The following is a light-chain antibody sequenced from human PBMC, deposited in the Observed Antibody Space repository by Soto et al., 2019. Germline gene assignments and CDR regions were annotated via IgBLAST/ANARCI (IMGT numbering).Light chain of an antibody. J-gene: IGKJ1*01. CDR2: GAS. CDR3: LQDYGDPRT. Sequence: EIVLTQSPGTLSLSPGERATLSCRASQSFTNSYLAWYQQKPGQAPRLLISGASNRATGIPDRFSGSRSGTEFTLTISSLQPEDFAAYYCLQDYGDPRTFGQGTKVDIK. CDR1: QSFTNSY. V-gene: IGKV3-20*01.